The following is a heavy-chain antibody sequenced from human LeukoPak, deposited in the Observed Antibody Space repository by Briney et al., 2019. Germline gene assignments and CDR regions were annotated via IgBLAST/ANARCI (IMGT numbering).Heavy chain of an antibody. CDR1: GGSFSGYY. CDR2: IDHSGAT. CDR3: AKAPYLSSGS. J-gene: IGHJ3*01. D-gene: IGHD3-22*01. V-gene: IGHV4-34*01. Sequence: SETLSLTCAVYGGSFSGYYWSWIRQPPGKGLEWIGEIDHSGATNYNPSLGSRVTISLDTSKNQFSLTLSSITAADTAVYYCAKAPYLSSGSWGQGTMVTVSS.